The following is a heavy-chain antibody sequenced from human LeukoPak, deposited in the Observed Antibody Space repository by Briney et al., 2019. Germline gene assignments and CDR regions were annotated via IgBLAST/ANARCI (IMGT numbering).Heavy chain of an antibody. J-gene: IGHJ5*02. D-gene: IGHD6-25*01. CDR1: GFTFSSYA. CDR3: AKRRLATPVFDP. V-gene: IGHV3-23*01. CDR2: ISGSGGST. Sequence: GGSLRLSCAASGFTFSSYAMSWVRQAPGKGLEWVSAISGSGGSTYYADSVKGRFTISRDNSKYTLYLQMNSLRAEDTAVYYCAKRRLATPVFDPWGQGTLVTVSS.